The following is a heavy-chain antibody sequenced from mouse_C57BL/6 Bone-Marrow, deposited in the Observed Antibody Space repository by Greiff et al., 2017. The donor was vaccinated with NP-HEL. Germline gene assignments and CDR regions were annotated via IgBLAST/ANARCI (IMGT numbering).Heavy chain of an antibody. CDR3: ASAKSSTVVAGFDY. CDR2: IDPSDSET. D-gene: IGHD1-1*01. V-gene: IGHV1-52*01. Sequence: QVQLQQPGAELVRPGSSVKLSCKASGYTFTSYWMHWVKQRPIQGLEWIGNIDPSDSETHYNQKFKDKATLTVDKSSSTAYMQLSSLTSEDSAVYYCASAKSSTVVAGFDYWGQGTTLTVSS. CDR1: GYTFTSYW. J-gene: IGHJ2*01.